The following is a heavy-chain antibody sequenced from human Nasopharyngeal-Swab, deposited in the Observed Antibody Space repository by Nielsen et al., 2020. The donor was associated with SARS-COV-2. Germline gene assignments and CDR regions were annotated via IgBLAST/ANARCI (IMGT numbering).Heavy chain of an antibody. CDR3: ATNLYCSGGSCYQIQNWYFDL. D-gene: IGHD2-15*01. CDR1: GYTFTSYA. Sequence: ASVKVSCKASGYTFTSYAMHWVHQAPGQRLEWMGWINAGNGNTKYSQKFQGRVTITRDTSASTAYMELSSLRSEDTAVYYCATNLYCSGGSCYQIQNWYFDLWGRGTLVTVSS. CDR2: INAGNGNT. V-gene: IGHV1-3*01. J-gene: IGHJ2*01.